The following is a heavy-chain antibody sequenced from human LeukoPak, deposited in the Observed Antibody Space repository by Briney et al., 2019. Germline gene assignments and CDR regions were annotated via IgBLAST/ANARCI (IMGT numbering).Heavy chain of an antibody. J-gene: IGHJ4*02. CDR2: ISSNGGST. CDR3: ARGWGQGNY. Sequence: PGGSLRLSCAASGFTFSSYAMHWVRQAPGKGLGYVSAISSNGGSTYYADSVKGRFTISRDNSKNTLYLQMGSLRAEDMAVYYCARGWGQGNYWGQGTLVTVSS. CDR1: GFTFSSYA. D-gene: IGHD7-27*01. V-gene: IGHV3-64*02.